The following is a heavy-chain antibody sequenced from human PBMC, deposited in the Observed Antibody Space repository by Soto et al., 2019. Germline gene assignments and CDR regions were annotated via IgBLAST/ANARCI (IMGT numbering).Heavy chain of an antibody. Sequence: PGGSLRLSCAASGFTFSSYSMNWVRQAPGKGLEWVSYISRSSSTIYYADSVKGRFTISRDNAKNSLYLQMNSLRAEDTAVYYCAVVPAANGHYGMDVWGQGTTVTVSS. J-gene: IGHJ6*02. D-gene: IGHD2-2*01. V-gene: IGHV3-48*01. CDR1: GFTFSSYS. CDR2: ISRSSSTI. CDR3: AVVPAANGHYGMDV.